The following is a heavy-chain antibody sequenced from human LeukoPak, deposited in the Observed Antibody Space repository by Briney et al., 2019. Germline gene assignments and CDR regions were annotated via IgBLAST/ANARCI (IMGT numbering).Heavy chain of an antibody. CDR1: GYSISSGYY. V-gene: IGHV4-38-2*02. J-gene: IGHJ6*03. D-gene: IGHD2-15*01. CDR3: ARGLKLSRYYYYYMDV. CDR2: IYHSGST. Sequence: SETLSLTCTVSGYSISSGYYWGWIRQPPGKGLERIGSIYHSGSTYYNPSLKSRVTISVDTSKNQFSLKLSPVTAADTAVYYCARGLKLSRYYYYYMDVWGKGTTVTVSS.